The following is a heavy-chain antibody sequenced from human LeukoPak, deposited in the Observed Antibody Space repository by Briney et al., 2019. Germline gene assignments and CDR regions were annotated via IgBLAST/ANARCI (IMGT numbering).Heavy chain of an antibody. CDR1: GYTFTGYY. D-gene: IGHD3/OR15-3a*01. CDR2: INPNSGGT. Sequence: GASVTVSCKASGYTFTGYYMHWVRQAPGQGLEWMGWINPNSGGTNYAQKFQGRVTMTRNTSISTAYMELSSLRSEDTAVYYCARWTGHYYYYGMDVWGQGTTVTVSS. J-gene: IGHJ6*02. CDR3: ARWTGHYYYYGMDV. V-gene: IGHV1-2*02.